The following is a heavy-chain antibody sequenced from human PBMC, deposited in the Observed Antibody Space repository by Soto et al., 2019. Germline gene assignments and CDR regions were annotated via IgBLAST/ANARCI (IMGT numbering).Heavy chain of an antibody. CDR1: GGSISGYH. CDR3: ARDYSGSYRHSNWFDP. CDR2: IYYSGST. Sequence: SETLSLTCSISGGSISGYHWNWIRQTPGKGLEWIGYIYYSGSTYYNPSLKSRVTISVDTSKNQFSLKLSSVTAADTAVYYCARDYSGSYRHSNWFDPWGQGTLVTVSS. D-gene: IGHD1-26*01. V-gene: IGHV4-59*06. J-gene: IGHJ5*02.